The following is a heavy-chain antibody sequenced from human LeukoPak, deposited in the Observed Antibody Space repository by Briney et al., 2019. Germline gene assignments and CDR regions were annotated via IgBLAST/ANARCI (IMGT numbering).Heavy chain of an antibody. D-gene: IGHD3-10*01. Sequence: GASVKVSCKVSGYTLTELSMHWVRQAPGKGLEWMGGSDPEDGETIYAQKFQGRVTMTEDTSTDTAYMELSSLRSEDTAVYYCATEKIMVRGVIILEHNWFDPWGQGTLVTVSS. CDR3: ATEKIMVRGVIILEHNWFDP. V-gene: IGHV1-24*01. J-gene: IGHJ5*02. CDR2: SDPEDGET. CDR1: GYTLTELS.